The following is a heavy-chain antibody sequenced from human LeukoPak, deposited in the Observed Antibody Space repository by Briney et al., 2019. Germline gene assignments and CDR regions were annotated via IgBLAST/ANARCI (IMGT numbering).Heavy chain of an antibody. D-gene: IGHD3-10*01. Sequence: GRSLRLSCAASGFTFSSYGMHWVRQAPGKGLEWVSVIYSGGSTYYADSVKGRFTISRDNSKNTLYLQMNSLRAEDTAVYYCARGYGSSDYWGQGTLVTVSS. CDR2: IYSGGST. CDR3: ARGYGSSDY. CDR1: GFTFSSYG. J-gene: IGHJ4*02. V-gene: IGHV3-NL1*01.